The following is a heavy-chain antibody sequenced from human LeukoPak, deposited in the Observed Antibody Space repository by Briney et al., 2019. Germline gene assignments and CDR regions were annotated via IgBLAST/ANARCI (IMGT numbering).Heavy chain of an antibody. CDR1: GFTFSSYE. CDR3: ARDCGGGSCYGPYDAFDI. CDR2: ISSSGSTI. J-gene: IGHJ3*02. D-gene: IGHD2-15*01. Sequence: PGGSLRLSCAASGFTFSSYEMNWVRQAPGKGLEWVSYISSSGSTIYYADSAKGRFTISRDNAKNSLYLQMNSLRAEDTAVYYCARDCGGGSCYGPYDAFDIWGQGTMVTVSS. V-gene: IGHV3-48*03.